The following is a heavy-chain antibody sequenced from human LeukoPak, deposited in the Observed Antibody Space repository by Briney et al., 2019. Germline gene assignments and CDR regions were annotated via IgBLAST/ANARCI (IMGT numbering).Heavy chain of an antibody. V-gene: IGHV1-2*02. Sequence: ALVKVSCKASGYTFTGYYMHWVRQAPGQGLEWMGWINPNSGGTNYAQKFQGRVTMTRDTSISTAYMELSRLRSDDTAVYYCARNLYYYDSRGNWFDPWGQGTLVTVSS. J-gene: IGHJ5*02. CDR2: INPNSGGT. D-gene: IGHD3-22*01. CDR1: GYTFTGYY. CDR3: ARNLYYYDSRGNWFDP.